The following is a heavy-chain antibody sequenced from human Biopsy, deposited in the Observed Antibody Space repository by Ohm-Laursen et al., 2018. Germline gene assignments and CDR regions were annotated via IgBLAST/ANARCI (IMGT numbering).Heavy chain of an antibody. J-gene: IGHJ4*02. D-gene: IGHD1-1*01. V-gene: IGHV4-59*01. CDR3: AADINVWNVNY. CDR2: IYYSGST. Sequence: SQTLSLTCTVSDGSINSYYWNWIRQPPGKRLEWIGNIYYSGSTNFNPSLKSRVTISVDTSKNQFSLKLSSVTAADTAVYYCAADINVWNVNYWGQGTQITVSS. CDR1: DGSINSYY.